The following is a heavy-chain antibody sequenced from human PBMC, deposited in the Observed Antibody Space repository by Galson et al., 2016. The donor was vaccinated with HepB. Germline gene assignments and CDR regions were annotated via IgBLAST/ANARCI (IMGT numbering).Heavy chain of an antibody. CDR2: IKSKTDGGTT. V-gene: IGHV3-15*01. D-gene: IGHD3-16*01. CDR1: GFTFSNDW. J-gene: IGHJ4*02. CDR3: PTTPPWGGGALGDY. Sequence: SLRLSCAASGFTFSNDWMSWVRQAPGKGLEWVGLIKSKTDGGTTDYAAPVKGRFTTARDKSKNKLHLQMNSLRNEDADIYSCPTTPPWGGGALGDYWGQGTLVTVSS.